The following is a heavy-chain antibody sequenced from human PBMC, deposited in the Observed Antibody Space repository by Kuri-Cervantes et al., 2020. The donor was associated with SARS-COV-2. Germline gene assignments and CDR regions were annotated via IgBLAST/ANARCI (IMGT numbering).Heavy chain of an antibody. D-gene: IGHD6-13*01. J-gene: IGHJ6*02. V-gene: IGHV4-59*01. CDR3: ARVAAGTIEDYYYGMDV. CDR1: GGSIRTYY. Sequence: ESLKISCTVSGGSIRTYYWGWIRQPPGKGLEWIGYIYYSGSTNYNPPLKSRVTVSVDTSKNQFFLKLSSVTAADTAVYYCARVAAGTIEDYYYGMDVWGQGTTVTVSS. CDR2: IYYSGST.